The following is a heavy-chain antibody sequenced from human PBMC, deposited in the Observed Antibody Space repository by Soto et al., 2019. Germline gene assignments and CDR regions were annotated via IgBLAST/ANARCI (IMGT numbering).Heavy chain of an antibody. CDR3: ARDTGTPGRVYYYYYYGMDV. D-gene: IGHD1-7*01. V-gene: IGHV4-61*01. CDR2: IYYSGST. CDR1: GGSVSSGSYY. J-gene: IGHJ6*02. Sequence: VQLQESGPGLVKPSETLSLTCTVSGGSVSSGSYYWSWIRQPPGKGLEWIGYIYYSGSTNYNPSLKSRVTISVDTSKNQFALKLSSVTAADTAVYYCARDTGTPGRVYYYYYYGMDVWGQGTTVTVSS.